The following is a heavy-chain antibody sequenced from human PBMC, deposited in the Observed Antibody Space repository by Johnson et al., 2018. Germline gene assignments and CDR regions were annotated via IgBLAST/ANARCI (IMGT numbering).Heavy chain of an antibody. Sequence: VQLVQSGGGLVKPGRSLRLSCTASGFNFGDYAMSWFRQAPGKGLEWVSFIRSKPYGGTREYAASVEGRFTFSRDDSKSIAYLQMNSLKIEDTAVYYCSRNIRSDWDDVFDLWGQGTMVTVSS. CDR3: SRNIRSDWDDVFDL. V-gene: IGHV3-49*05. CDR1: GFNFGDYA. CDR2: IRSKPYGGTR. D-gene: IGHD6-19*01. J-gene: IGHJ3*01.